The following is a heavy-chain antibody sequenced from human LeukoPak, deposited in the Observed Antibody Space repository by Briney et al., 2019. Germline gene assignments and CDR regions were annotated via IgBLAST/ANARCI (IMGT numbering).Heavy chain of an antibody. Sequence: ASVKVSCKASGYTFSSYAMHWVRQAPGQRLEWMGWINAGNGNTKYSQKFQGRVTITRDTSASTAYMELSSLRSEDTAVYYCARGPPVGIGHAFDIWGQGTMVTVSS. CDR1: GYTFSSYA. D-gene: IGHD7-27*01. J-gene: IGHJ3*02. CDR2: INAGNGNT. V-gene: IGHV1-3*01. CDR3: ARGPPVGIGHAFDI.